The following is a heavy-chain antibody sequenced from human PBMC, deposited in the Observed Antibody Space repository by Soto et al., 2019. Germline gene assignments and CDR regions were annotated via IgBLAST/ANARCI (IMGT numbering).Heavy chain of an antibody. CDR3: ARWWKREGESSTTTDL. CDR2: ISYDGTSA. V-gene: IGHV3-30*03. J-gene: IGHJ5*02. CDR1: GFTFSGFV. D-gene: IGHD3-16*01. Sequence: QEELVASGGGVVQPGRSLRLSCAASGFTFSGFVMHWVRQAPGKGLEWVAVISYDGTSASYADSVKRRFYVSRDTSKNIVYLHMNSLRNEDTAMYYCARWWKREGESSTTTDLWGQVPLVTVSS.